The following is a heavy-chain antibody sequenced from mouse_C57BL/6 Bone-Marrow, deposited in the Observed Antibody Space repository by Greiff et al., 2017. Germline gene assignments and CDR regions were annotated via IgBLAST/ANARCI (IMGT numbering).Heavy chain of an antibody. J-gene: IGHJ2*01. D-gene: IGHD1-1*02. CDR3: ATGGGRYY. Sequence: VQLKESGAELVRPGASVKLSCTASGFNIKDDYMHWVKQRPEQGLEWIGWIDPENGDTEYASKFQGKATITADTSSNAAYLQLSSLTSEDTAVCYSATGGGRYYWGQGTALTVSS. CDR2: IDPENGDT. CDR1: GFNIKDDY. V-gene: IGHV14-4*01.